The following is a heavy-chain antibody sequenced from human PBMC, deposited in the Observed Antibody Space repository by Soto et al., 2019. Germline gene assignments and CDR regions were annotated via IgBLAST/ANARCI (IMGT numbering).Heavy chain of an antibody. CDR3: ARDTSGYDYLDF. J-gene: IGHJ4*02. D-gene: IGHD5-12*01. CDR2: IYYSGST. V-gene: IGHV4-59*12. CDR1: GGSISSYY. Sequence: SETLSLTCTVSGGSISSYYWSWIRQPPGKGLEWIGYIYYSGSTNYNPSLKSRVTISVDTSTNQFSLKLSSVTAADTAVYYCARDTSGYDYLDFWGQGTLVTVSS.